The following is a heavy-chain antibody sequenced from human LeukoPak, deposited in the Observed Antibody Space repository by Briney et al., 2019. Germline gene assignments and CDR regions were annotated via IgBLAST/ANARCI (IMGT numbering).Heavy chain of an antibody. CDR2: ISSSSSYI. Sequence: PGGSLRLSCAASGFTFSTHAMNWVRQAPGKGLEWVSSISSSSSYIYYADSVKGRFTISRDNAKNSLYLQMNSLRAEDTAVYYCARDVTLGNFDYWGQGILVIVSS. J-gene: IGHJ4*02. V-gene: IGHV3-21*01. CDR3: ARDVTLGNFDY. CDR1: GFTFSTHA. D-gene: IGHD3-16*01.